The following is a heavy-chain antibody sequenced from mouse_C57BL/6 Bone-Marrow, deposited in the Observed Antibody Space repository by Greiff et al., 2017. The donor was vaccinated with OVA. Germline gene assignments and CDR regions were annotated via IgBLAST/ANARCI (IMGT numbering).Heavy chain of an antibody. CDR1: GFNIKDDY. Sequence: VQLQQSGAELVRPGASVKLSCTASGFNIKDDYMHWVKQRPEQGLEWIGWIDPENGDTEYASKFQGKATITADTSSNTAYLQLSSLTSEDTAVYYCTTGGGYGAYFDYWGQGTTLTVSS. CDR2: IDPENGDT. CDR3: TTGGGYGAYFDY. D-gene: IGHD2-2*01. V-gene: IGHV14-4*01. J-gene: IGHJ2*01.